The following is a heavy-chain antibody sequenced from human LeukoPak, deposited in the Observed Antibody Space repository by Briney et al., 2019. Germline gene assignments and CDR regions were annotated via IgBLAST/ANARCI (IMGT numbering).Heavy chain of an antibody. V-gene: IGHV3-7*01. CDR2: IRPDGSAV. D-gene: IGHD3/OR15-3a*01. Sequence: GGSLRLSCIASGFTFNQHSMSWVRQAPVKGLEWVASIRPDGSAVFYVDSVKGRFTFSRDNAKNSLDLQMNSLRAEDTVVYYCARFGLPYSIDLWGQGTMVTVSS. J-gene: IGHJ6*02. CDR1: GFTFNQHS. CDR3: ARFGLPYSIDL.